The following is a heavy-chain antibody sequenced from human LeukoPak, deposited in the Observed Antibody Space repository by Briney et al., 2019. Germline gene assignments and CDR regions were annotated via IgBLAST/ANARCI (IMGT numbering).Heavy chain of an antibody. CDR1: GGSISTSNYY. J-gene: IGHJ4*02. CDR2: IFYSGST. CDR3: ASENSGSYYC. V-gene: IGHV4-39*01. Sequence: SEILSLTCTVSGGSISTSNYYWGWIRQPPGKGLEWIGNIFYSGSTYYSPSLKSRVTISLDTSRNQFSLKLSSVTAADTAVYYCASENSGSYYCWGQGTLVTVSS. D-gene: IGHD1-26*01.